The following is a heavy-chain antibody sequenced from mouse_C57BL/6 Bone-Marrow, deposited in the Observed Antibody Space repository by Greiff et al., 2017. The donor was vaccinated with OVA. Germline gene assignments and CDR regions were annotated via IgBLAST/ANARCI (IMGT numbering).Heavy chain of an antibody. D-gene: IGHD2-5*01. CDR1: GYAFSSSW. V-gene: IGHV1-82*01. CDR2: IYPGDGDT. Sequence: VQLQQSGPELVKPGASVKISCKASGYAFSSSWMNWVKQRPGKGLEWIGRIYPGDGDTNYNGKFKGKATLTADKSSSTAYMQLSSLTSEDSAVYFCASYYSNYVSYAMDYWGQGTSVTVSS. CDR3: ASYYSNYVSYAMDY. J-gene: IGHJ4*01.